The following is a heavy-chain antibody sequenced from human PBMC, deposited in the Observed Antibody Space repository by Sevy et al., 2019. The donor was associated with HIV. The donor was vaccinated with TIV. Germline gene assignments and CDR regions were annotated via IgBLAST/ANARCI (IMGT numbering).Heavy chain of an antibody. V-gene: IGHV4-34*01. CDR3: ARHCGSTSCSHAFDI. CDR2: INHSGST. D-gene: IGHD2-2*01. CDR1: GGSFSGYY. J-gene: IGHJ3*02. Sequence: SETLSLTCAVYGGSFSGYYWSWIRQPPGKGLEWIGEINHSGSTNDNPSLKSRVTISVDTSKNQFSLKLSSVTAAYTAVYYCARHCGSTSCSHAFDIWGQGTMVTVSS.